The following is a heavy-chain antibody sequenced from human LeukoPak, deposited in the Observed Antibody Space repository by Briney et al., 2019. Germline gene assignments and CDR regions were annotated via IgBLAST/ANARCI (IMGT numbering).Heavy chain of an antibody. CDR2: ISAYNGTT. Sequence: ASVKVSCKASGYTFTSYDINWVRQAPGQGLEWMGWISAYNGTTNTAQKLQGRFTMTTDTSTDTAYMELRSLRSDDTAVYYCARVERYYYSSGYYPWGQGTLVTVSS. CDR1: GYTFTSYD. D-gene: IGHD3-22*01. V-gene: IGHV1-18*01. CDR3: ARVERYYYSSGYYP. J-gene: IGHJ5*02.